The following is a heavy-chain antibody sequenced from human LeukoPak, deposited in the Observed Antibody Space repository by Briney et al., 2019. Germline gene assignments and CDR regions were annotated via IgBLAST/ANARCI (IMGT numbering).Heavy chain of an antibody. J-gene: IGHJ1*01. CDR3: ARGYSSWNP. CDR1: GGSVSIYY. Sequence: SETLSLTCTVSGGSVSIYYWSWIRQPPGKGLEWIGYIYYSGSTNYNPSLKSRVTISVDTSKNQFSLKLSSVTAADTAVYYCARGYSSWNPWGQGTLVTVSS. V-gene: IGHV4-59*02. CDR2: IYYSGST. D-gene: IGHD6-13*01.